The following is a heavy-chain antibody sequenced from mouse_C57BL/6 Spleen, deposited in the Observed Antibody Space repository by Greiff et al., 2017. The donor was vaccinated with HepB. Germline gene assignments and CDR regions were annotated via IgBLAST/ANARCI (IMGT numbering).Heavy chain of an antibody. Sequence: QVHVKQSGAELVRPGASVTLSCKASGYTFTDYEMHWVKQTPVHGLELIGAIDPETGGTAYNQKFKGKAILTADKSSSTAYMELRSLTSEDSAVYYCTREGGRRNDYWGQGTTLTVSS. D-gene: IGHD3-3*01. CDR1: GYTFTDYE. V-gene: IGHV1-15*01. CDR2: IDPETGGT. CDR3: TREGGRRNDY. J-gene: IGHJ2*01.